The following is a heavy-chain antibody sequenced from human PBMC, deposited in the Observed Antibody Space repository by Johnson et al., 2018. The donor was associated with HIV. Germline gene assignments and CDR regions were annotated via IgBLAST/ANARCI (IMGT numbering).Heavy chain of an antibody. CDR2: IKQDGSEK. Sequence: VQLVESGGGLVQPGGSLRLSCAASGFTFSSYWMSWVRQAPGKGLEWVANIKQDGSEKDYVDSVKGRFTISRDNAKNSLYLQMNSLRAEDTALYYCARVVVVIAIGGTDAFDIWGQGTLVTVSS. D-gene: IGHD2-21*01. CDR1: GFTFSSYW. CDR3: ARVVVVIAIGGTDAFDI. J-gene: IGHJ3*02. V-gene: IGHV3-7*03.